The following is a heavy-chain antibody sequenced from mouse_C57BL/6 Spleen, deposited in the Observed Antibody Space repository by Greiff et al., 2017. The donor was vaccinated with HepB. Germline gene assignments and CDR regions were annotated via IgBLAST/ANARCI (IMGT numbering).Heavy chain of an antibody. V-gene: IGHV5-6*02. J-gene: IGHJ2*01. CDR2: ISSGGSYT. CDR3: ARRTDDFDY. CDR1: GFTFSSYG. Sequence: EVKLMESGGDLVKPGGSLKLSCAASGFTFSSYGMSWVRQTPDKRLEWVATISSGGSYTYYPDSVKGRFTISRDNAKNTLYLQMSSLKSEDTAMYYCARRTDDFDYWGQGTTLTVSS.